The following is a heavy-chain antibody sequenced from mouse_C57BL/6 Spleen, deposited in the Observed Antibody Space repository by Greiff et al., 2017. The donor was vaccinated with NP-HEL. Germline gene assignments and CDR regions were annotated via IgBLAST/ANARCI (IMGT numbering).Heavy chain of an antibody. J-gene: IGHJ3*01. D-gene: IGHD1-1*01. CDR1: GYAFSSSW. V-gene: IGHV1-82*01. CDR3: AREELYYGSSYAY. Sequence: VKLLESGPELVKPGASVKISCKASGYAFSSSWMNWVKQRPGKGLEWIGRIYPGDGDTNYNGKFKGKATLTADKSSSTAYMQLSSLTSEDSAVYFCAREELYYGSSYAYWGQGTLVTVSA. CDR2: IYPGDGDT.